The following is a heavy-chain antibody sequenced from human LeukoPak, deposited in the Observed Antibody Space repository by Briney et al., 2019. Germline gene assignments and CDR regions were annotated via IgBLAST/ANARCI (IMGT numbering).Heavy chain of an antibody. CDR2: IRSDGRNK. CDR1: GFTFSSYA. CDR3: AKVGGDLCGELHPGDY. D-gene: IGHD3-10*01. Sequence: GGSLRLACEASGFTFSSYAMHWVSQAPGKGLEWVTFIRSDGRNKDHADSVKGRFTISRDNSENALYLRMNSLRPEDTALYYCAKVGGDLCGELHPGDYWGQGTLVTVSS. J-gene: IGHJ4*02. V-gene: IGHV3-30*02.